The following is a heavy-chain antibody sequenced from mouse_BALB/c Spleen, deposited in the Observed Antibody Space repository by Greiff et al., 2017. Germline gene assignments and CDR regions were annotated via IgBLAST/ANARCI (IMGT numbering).Heavy chain of an antibody. J-gene: IGHJ2*01. V-gene: IGHV1-7*01. D-gene: IGHD2-1*01. CDR1: GYTFTSYW. Sequence: QVQLKQSGAELAKPGASVKMSCKASGYTFTSYWMHWVKQRPGQGLEWIGYINPSTGYTEYNQKFKDKATLTADKSSSTAYMQLSSLTSEDSAVYYCARWGGNSDYWGQGTTLTVSS. CDR2: INPSTGYT. CDR3: ARWGGNSDY.